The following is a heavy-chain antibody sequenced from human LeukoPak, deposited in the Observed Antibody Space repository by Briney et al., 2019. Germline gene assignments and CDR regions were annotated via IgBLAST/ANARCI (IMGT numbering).Heavy chain of an antibody. J-gene: IGHJ5*02. CDR2: ISSASNTI. Sequence: PGGSLRLSCAASGFTFSSYSMNWVRQAPGKGLEWISYISSASNTIYYADSVKGRFTISRENAKNSVYLQMNSLRAEDTAMYYCARDGWFGDYNWFDPWGQGTLVTVSS. V-gene: IGHV3-48*01. D-gene: IGHD3-10*01. CDR3: ARDGWFGDYNWFDP. CDR1: GFTFSSYS.